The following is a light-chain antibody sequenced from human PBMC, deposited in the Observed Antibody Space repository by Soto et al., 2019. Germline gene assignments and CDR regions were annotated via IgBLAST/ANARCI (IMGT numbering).Light chain of an antibody. Sequence: DIQMTQSPSTLSVSVGDRVTITCRASQSISSWLAWYQQKPGKAPKLLIYDASSLESGVPSRFSGSGSGTEFTLTISSLQPDDFATYYCQQYNSYPLTFGGGTKVDIK. CDR1: QSISSW. V-gene: IGKV1-5*01. CDR3: QQYNSYPLT. CDR2: DAS. J-gene: IGKJ4*01.